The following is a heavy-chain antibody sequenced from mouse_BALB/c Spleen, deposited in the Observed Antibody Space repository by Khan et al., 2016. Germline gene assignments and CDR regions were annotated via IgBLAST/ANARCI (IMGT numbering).Heavy chain of an antibody. J-gene: IGHJ4*01. D-gene: IGHD2-13*01. CDR2: INTNTGEP. Sequence: QIQLVQSGPELKKPGETVKISCKASEYTFTNYGMNWVKQAPGKGLKWMGWINTNTGEPTYAEEFKGRFAFSLDASASTAYFQINNLKNEDSATYFCARTGDYPYYAMDYWGQGTSGTVSS. CDR3: ARTGDYPYYAMDY. V-gene: IGHV9-3*02. CDR1: EYTFTNYG.